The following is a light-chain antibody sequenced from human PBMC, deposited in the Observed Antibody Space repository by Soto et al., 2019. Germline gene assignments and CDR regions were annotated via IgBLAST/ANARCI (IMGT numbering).Light chain of an antibody. Sequence: DIQMTQSPSSLSASVGDRVTITCQASQDISNYLNWYQQKPGKATKLLIYDASNLETGVPSRFSRTGSGTDFSFTISSLQPEDIATYYCKQYHNLLSFTFGQATRLEIK. CDR2: DAS. V-gene: IGKV1-33*01. CDR1: QDISNY. CDR3: KQYHNLLSFT. J-gene: IGKJ5*01.